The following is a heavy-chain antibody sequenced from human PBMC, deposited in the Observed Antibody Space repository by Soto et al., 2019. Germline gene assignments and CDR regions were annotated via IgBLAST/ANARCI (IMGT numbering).Heavy chain of an antibody. V-gene: IGHV1-69*10. D-gene: IGHD1-7*01. CDR2: IIPIFGIA. J-gene: IGHJ3*02. Sequence: ASVKVSCKASGGTFSSYAISWVRQAPGQGLEWMGGIIPIFGIANYAQKFQGRVTITADKSTSTAYMELSSLRSEDTSVYYCARDGGSGSGTTDAFDIWGQGTMVTVSS. CDR1: GGTFSSYA. CDR3: ARDGGSGSGTTDAFDI.